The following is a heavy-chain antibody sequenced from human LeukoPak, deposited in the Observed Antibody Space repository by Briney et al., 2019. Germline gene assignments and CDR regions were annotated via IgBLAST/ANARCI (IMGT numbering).Heavy chain of an antibody. D-gene: IGHD5-24*01. Sequence: ASVKVSCKSSGYTFTGYYMHWVRQAPGQGLEWMGWIDPNSGGTNYAQKFQGRVTMTRDTSISTAYMELSRLRSDDSPVYYCASLDGYNFDYWGQGTLVTVSS. CDR1: GYTFTGYY. CDR3: ASLDGYNFDY. CDR2: IDPNSGGT. J-gene: IGHJ4*02. V-gene: IGHV1-2*02.